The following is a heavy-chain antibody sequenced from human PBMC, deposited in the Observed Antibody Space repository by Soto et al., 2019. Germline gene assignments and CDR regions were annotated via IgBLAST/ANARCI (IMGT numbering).Heavy chain of an antibody. D-gene: IGHD4-4*01. Sequence: GESLKISCKGSGYSFTSYWIGWVRQMPGKGLEWMGIIYPGDSDTRYSPSFQGQVTISADKSISTAYLQWSSLKASDTAMYYCARHFHIGNDDYSTHDAFDIWGQGTMVTVSS. CDR3: ARHFHIGNDDYSTHDAFDI. V-gene: IGHV5-51*01. J-gene: IGHJ3*02. CDR2: IYPGDSDT. CDR1: GYSFTSYW.